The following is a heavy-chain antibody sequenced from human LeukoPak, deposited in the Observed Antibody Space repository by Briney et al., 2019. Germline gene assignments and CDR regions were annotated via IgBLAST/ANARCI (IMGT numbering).Heavy chain of an antibody. CDR2: IYYSGSI. D-gene: IGHD6-13*01. V-gene: IGHV4-28*05. CDR1: GYSISSSNW. CDR3: ARNLIPEQLVLNF. Sequence: PSETLSLTCAVSGYSISSSNWWGWIRQPPGKGLEWIGYIYYSGSIYYNPSLKSRVTMSVDTSKNQFSLNLRSVTPEDTAVYYCARNLIPEQLVLNFWGQGTLVTVSS. J-gene: IGHJ4*02.